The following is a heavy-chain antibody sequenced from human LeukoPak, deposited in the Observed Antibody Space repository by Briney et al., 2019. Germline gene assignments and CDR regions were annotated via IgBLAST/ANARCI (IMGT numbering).Heavy chain of an antibody. V-gene: IGHV1-69*05. CDR2: IIPIFGTA. CDR3: AGTIVVVPAVMNIWYYFDY. Sequence: ASVKVSCKASGGTFSSYAISWVRQAPGQGLEWTGGIIPIFGTANYAQKFQGRVTITTDESTSTAYMELSSLRSEDTAVYYCAGTIVVVPAVMNIWYYFDYWGQGTLVTVSS. D-gene: IGHD2-2*01. J-gene: IGHJ4*02. CDR1: GGTFSSYA.